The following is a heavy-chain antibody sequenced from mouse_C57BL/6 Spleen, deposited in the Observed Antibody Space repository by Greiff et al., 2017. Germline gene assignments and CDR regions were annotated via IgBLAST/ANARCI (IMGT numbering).Heavy chain of an antibody. V-gene: IGHV1-61*01. CDR3: AREREYAMDY. CDR2: IYPSDSET. J-gene: IGHJ4*01. Sequence: QVQLQQPGAELVRPGSSVKLSCKASGYTFTSYWMDWVKLRPGQGLEWIGNIYPSDSETHYNQKFKDKATLTVDKSSSTAYMQLSSLTSEDSAVYYCAREREYAMDYWGQGTSVTVSS. CDR1: GYTFTSYW.